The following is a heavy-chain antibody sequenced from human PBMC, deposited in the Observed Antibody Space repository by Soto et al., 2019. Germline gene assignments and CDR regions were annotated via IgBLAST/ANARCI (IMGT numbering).Heavy chain of an antibody. Sequence: HPGGSLRLSCAASGFTFSSYSMNWVRQAPGKGLEWVSYISSSSSTIYYADSVKGRFTISRDNAKNSLYLQMNSLRAEDTAVYYCARGVGYGDYEYFQHWGQGTLVTVSS. CDR2: ISSSSSTI. CDR3: ARGVGYGDYEYFQH. D-gene: IGHD4-17*01. CDR1: GFTFSSYS. J-gene: IGHJ1*01. V-gene: IGHV3-48*01.